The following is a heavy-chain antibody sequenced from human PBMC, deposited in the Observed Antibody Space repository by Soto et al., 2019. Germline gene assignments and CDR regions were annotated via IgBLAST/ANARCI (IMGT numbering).Heavy chain of an antibody. CDR1: GFTFSNAW. CDR2: IKSKTDGGTT. Sequence: GGSLRLSCAASGFTFSNAWMNWVRQAPGKGLEWVGRIKSKTDGGTTDYAAPVKGRFTISRDDSKNTLYLQMNSLKTEDTAVYYCTTELGREVLEWLLYRKDWFDPWGQGTLVTVSS. J-gene: IGHJ5*02. CDR3: TTELGREVLEWLLYRKDWFDP. D-gene: IGHD3-3*01. V-gene: IGHV3-15*07.